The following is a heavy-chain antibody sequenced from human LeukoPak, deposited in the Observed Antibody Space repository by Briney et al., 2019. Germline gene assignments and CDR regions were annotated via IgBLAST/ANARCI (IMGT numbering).Heavy chain of an antibody. V-gene: IGHV3-7*01. J-gene: IGHJ4*02. D-gene: IGHD5-18*01. Sequence: PGGSVRLSCAASGFTFSSYWMSWVHQAPGKGLEWVANIKQEGSEKYYVDSVKGRFTISRDNAKNSVYLQMNSLRAEYTAVYYCARGFVDTAMASAHDYWGQGTLVTVSS. CDR2: IKQEGSEK. CDR1: GFTFSSYW. CDR3: ARGFVDTAMASAHDY.